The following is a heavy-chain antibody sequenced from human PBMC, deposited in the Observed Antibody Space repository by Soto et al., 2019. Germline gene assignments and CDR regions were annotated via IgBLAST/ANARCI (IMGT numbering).Heavy chain of an antibody. V-gene: IGHV1-2*04. J-gene: IGHJ6*02. CDR3: AMGGGGIIPYYYYGMDV. CDR1: GYTFTGYY. CDR2: INPNSGGT. D-gene: IGHD3-16*01. Sequence: QVQLVQSGAEVKKPGASVKVSCKASGYTFTGYYMHWVRQAPGQGLEWMGWINPNSGGTNYAQKFQGWVTMTRDTSISTAYMELSRLRSDDTAVYYCAMGGGGIIPYYYYGMDVWGQGTTVTVSS.